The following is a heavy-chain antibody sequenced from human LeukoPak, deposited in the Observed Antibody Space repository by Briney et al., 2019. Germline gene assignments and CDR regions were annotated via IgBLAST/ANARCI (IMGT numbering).Heavy chain of an antibody. CDR3: ARGRRVGGLYYFDY. CDR1: GFTFSSYD. V-gene: IGHV3-13*01. D-gene: IGHD3-10*01. CDR2: IGTAGDT. J-gene: IGHJ4*02. Sequence: GGSLRLSCAASGFTFSSYDMHWVRQATGKGLEWVSAIGTAGDTYYPGSVKGRFTISRENPKNSLYLQMNSLRAGDTAVYYCARGRRVGGLYYFDYWGQGTLVTVSS.